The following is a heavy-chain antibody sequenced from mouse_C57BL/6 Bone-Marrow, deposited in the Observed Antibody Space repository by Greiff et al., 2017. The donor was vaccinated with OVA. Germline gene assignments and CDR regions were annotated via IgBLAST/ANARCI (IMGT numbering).Heavy chain of an antibody. CDR2: FPPYNDDT. CDR1: GYTFTTYP. J-gene: IGHJ3*01. CDR3: ARPGDYDGDWFAY. D-gene: IGHD2-4*01. V-gene: IGHV1-47*01. Sequence: VKLLESGAELVKPGASVKMSCKASGYTFTTYPIEWVKQNPGKSLEWIGNFPPYNDDTKYNEKFKGKATLTVEKSSSTVYLELSRLPSDDSAVYYCARPGDYDGDWFAYWGQGTLVTVSA.